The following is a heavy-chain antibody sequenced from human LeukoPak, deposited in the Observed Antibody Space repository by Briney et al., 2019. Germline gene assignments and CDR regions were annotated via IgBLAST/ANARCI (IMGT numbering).Heavy chain of an antibody. D-gene: IGHD5-18*01. CDR3: AKVGYSYGSGYFDY. J-gene: IGHJ4*02. CDR1: GFTFSSYG. Sequence: GGSLRLSCAASGFTFSSYGMHWVRQAPGKGLEWVAVISYDGSNKYYADSVKGRFTISRDNSKNTLYLQMNSLRAEDTAVYYCAKVGYSYGSGYFDYWGQGTLVTVSS. CDR2: ISYDGSNK. V-gene: IGHV3-30*18.